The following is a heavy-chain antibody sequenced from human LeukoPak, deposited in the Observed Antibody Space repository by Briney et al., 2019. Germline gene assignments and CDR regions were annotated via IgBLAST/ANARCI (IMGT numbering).Heavy chain of an antibody. CDR3: ARLSGLFTYYGMDV. D-gene: IGHD3-10*01. CDR1: GGSISSYY. J-gene: IGHJ6*02. CDR2: IYYSGST. Sequence: PSETLSLTCTVSGGSISSYYWSWIRQPPGRGLEWIGYIYYSGSTNYNPSLKSRVTISVDTSKNQFSLKLSSVTAADTAVYYCARLSGLFTYYGMDVWGQGTTVTVSS. V-gene: IGHV4-59*08.